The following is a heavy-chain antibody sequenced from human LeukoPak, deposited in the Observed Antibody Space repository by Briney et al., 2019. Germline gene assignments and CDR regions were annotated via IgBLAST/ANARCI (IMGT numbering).Heavy chain of an antibody. J-gene: IGHJ4*02. D-gene: IGHD3-22*01. CDR3: ATTGSDYYDSSGYYFDY. CDR2: ISYDGSNK. CDR1: GFTFSSYG. Sequence: GGSLRLSCAASGFTFSSYGMHWVRQAPGKGLEWVAVISYDGSNKYYADSVKGRFSISRDNSKNTLYLQMNSLRAEDTAVYYCATTGSDYYDSSGYYFDYWGQGTLVTVSS. V-gene: IGHV3-30*03.